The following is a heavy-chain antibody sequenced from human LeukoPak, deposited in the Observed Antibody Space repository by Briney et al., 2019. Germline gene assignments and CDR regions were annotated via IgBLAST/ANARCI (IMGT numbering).Heavy chain of an antibody. CDR2: IIPIFGTA. CDR3: ARDRRSSIAAPPRAFDI. D-gene: IGHD6-6*01. J-gene: IGHJ3*02. Sequence: SVKVSCKASGGTFSSYAISWVRQAPGQGLEWMGGIIPIFGTANYAQKFQGRVTITTDESTSTAYMELSSLRSEDTAVYYCARDRRSSIAAPPRAFDIWGQGTMVTVSS. V-gene: IGHV1-69*05. CDR1: GGTFSSYA.